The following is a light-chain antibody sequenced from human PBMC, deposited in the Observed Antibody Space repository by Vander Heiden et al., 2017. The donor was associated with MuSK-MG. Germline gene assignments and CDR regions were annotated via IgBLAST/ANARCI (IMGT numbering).Light chain of an antibody. J-gene: IGKJ3*01. Sequence: DIRMTQSPSTLSASVGDRVTITCRASQSISSWLAWYQQKPGKAPKLLIYDASSLESGVPSRFSGSGSGTEFTLTISSLQPDDFATYYCQQYNSYPPFTFGPGTKVDIK. CDR3: QQYNSYPPFT. CDR2: DAS. V-gene: IGKV1-5*01. CDR1: QSISSW.